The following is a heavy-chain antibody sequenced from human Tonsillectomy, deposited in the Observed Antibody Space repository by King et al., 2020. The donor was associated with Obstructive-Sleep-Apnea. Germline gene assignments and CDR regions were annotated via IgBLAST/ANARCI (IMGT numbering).Heavy chain of an antibody. V-gene: IGHV3-66*01. J-gene: IGHJ3*02. D-gene: IGHD1-26*01. CDR3: ARDPDIVGATTDAFDI. Sequence: QLVQSGGGLVQPGGSLRLSCAASGFTVSSNYMSWVRQAPGKGLEWVSVIYSGGSTYYADSVKGRFTISRDNSKNTLYLQMNSLRAEDTAVYYCARDPDIVGATTDAFDISGQGTMVTVSS. CDR1: GFTVSSNY. CDR2: IYSGGST.